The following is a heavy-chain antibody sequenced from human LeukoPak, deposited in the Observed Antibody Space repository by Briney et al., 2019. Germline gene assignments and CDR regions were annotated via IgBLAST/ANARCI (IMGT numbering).Heavy chain of an antibody. Sequence: ASVKISCKVSGYTFTDYYMHWVRQAPGKGLAWMGLLNLESGKTLYTEKFQGRVIITADTSTDTAYMELSSLRSEDTAVYYCATAPNWNYRNWFDPWGQGTLVTVSS. J-gene: IGHJ5*02. CDR1: GYTFTDYY. D-gene: IGHD1-7*01. CDR2: LNLESGKT. V-gene: IGHV1-69-2*01. CDR3: ATAPNWNYRNWFDP.